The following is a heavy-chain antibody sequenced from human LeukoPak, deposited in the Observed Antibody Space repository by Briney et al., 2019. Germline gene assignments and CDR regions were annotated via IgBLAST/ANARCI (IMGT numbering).Heavy chain of an antibody. CDR1: GYTFTSFG. CDR2: ISAYNGNT. V-gene: IGHV1-18*01. D-gene: IGHD5-18*01. J-gene: IGHJ4*02. CDR3: VRDLGVDTSMIFFDY. Sequence: ASVKVSCKASGYTFTSFGISWVRQAPGQGLEWMGWISAYNGNTNYVQKFQGRVTMITDISTSTAYMELRSPRSDDTAVFYCVRDLGVDTSMIFFDYWGQGTLVTVSS.